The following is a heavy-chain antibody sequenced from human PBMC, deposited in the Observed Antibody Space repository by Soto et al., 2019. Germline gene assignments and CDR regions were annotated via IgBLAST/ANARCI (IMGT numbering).Heavy chain of an antibody. CDR2: IIPIFSTA. V-gene: IGHV1-69*13. CDR1: GGTFSSYA. D-gene: IGHD4-17*01. CDR3: AIDYGGNSEDNYYYYGMDV. Sequence: ASVKVSCKASGGTFSSYAISWVRQAPGQGLEWMGGIIPIFSTANYAQKFQGRVTITADESTSTAYMELSSLRSEDTAVYYCAIDYGGNSEDNYYYYGMDVWGQGTTVTVSS. J-gene: IGHJ6*02.